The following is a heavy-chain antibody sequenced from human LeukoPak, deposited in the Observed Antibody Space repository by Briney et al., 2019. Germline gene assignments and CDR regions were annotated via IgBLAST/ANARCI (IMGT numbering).Heavy chain of an antibody. Sequence: ASVKVSCKASGYTFNRYAMDWVCQAPGQRREWMGWSNAGNGNTKYSQKFQGRVTITRDTSASTAYMELSSLRSEDTAVYYCARDSGRYFDWLRPYYFDYWGQGTLVTVSS. CDR3: ARDSGRYFDWLRPYYFDY. J-gene: IGHJ4*02. V-gene: IGHV1-3*01. D-gene: IGHD3-9*01. CDR2: SNAGNGNT. CDR1: GYTFNRYA.